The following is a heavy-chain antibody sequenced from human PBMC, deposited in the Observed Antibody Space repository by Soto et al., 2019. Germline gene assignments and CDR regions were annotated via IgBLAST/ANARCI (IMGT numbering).Heavy chain of an antibody. CDR3: AREPATAKPEGVDF. Sequence: HVQLVQSVAAVRKPGASVKVSCKASGYTFSDYYIHWVRQAPGQGLEWMGWINPNSGGTKYAPKFQGGVSLTRDTSITTAYMELSRLRSGDTAVYYCAREPATAKPEGVDFWGQGTLVTVSS. J-gene: IGHJ4*02. CDR1: GYTFSDYY. D-gene: IGHD1-1*01. CDR2: INPNSGGT. V-gene: IGHV1-2*02.